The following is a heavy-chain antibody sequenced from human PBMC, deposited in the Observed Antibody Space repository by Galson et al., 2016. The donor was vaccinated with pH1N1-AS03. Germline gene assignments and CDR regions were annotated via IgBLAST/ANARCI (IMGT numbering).Heavy chain of an antibody. CDR2: ISTHNDKT. CDR3: AREGFWSCYGVQPNHQLSGMDG. CDR1: GYSFIYYG. Sequence: SVKVSCKASGYSFIYYGVSWVRQARGQGLEWMGWISTHNDKTEYSQKFQARVTLTTDKSRSTAYMELRGLRSDDTAVYYCAREGFWSCYGVQPNHQLSGMDGWGQGTTVTVSS. J-gene: IGHJ6*02. D-gene: IGHD3-3*01. V-gene: IGHV1-18*01.